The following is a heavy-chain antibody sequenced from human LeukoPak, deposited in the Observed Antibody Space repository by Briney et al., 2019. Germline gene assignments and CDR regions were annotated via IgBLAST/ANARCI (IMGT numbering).Heavy chain of an antibody. D-gene: IGHD2-2*01. CDR2: FDPEDGET. CDR1: GYTLTELS. CDR3: ATALTRDIVVVPAAIGYMDV. V-gene: IGHV1-24*01. J-gene: IGHJ6*03. Sequence: ASVKVSCKVSGYTLTELSMHWVRQAPGKGLEWMGGFDPEDGETIYAQKFQGRVTMTEDTSTDTAYMELSSLRSEDTAVYYCATALTRDIVVVPAAIGYMDVWGKGTTVTVSS.